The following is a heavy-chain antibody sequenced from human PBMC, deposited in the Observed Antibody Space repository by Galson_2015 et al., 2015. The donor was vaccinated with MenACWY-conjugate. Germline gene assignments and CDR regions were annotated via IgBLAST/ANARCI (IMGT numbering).Heavy chain of an antibody. D-gene: IGHD2-15*01. V-gene: IGHV3-74*01. Sequence: SLRLSCAASGFTFSRYWMHWVRQVPGKGLVWVSRIRGDGSAITYADSVEGRFIISRDNAKNTMFLQMNSLRVEDTGVYYCTRVQEGTSGSFDIWGLGTLVTVSS. CDR1: GFTFSRYW. CDR2: IRGDGSAI. J-gene: IGHJ3*02. CDR3: TRVQEGTSGSFDI.